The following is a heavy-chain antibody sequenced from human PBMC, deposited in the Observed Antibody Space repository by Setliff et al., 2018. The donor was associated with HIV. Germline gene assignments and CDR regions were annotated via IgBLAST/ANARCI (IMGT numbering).Heavy chain of an antibody. CDR1: GFIVSNNY. J-gene: IGHJ4*02. CDR2: IYSGGST. CDR3: ARVWMATVSSDY. Sequence: GGSLRLSCAASGFIVSNNYMTWVRQPPGKGLEWVSVIYSGGSTYYADSVKGRFTISRDNSKNTLYLQMNSLTTEDTALYYCARVWMATVSSDYWGQGSLVTVPQ. D-gene: IGHD3-16*01. V-gene: IGHV3-66*02.